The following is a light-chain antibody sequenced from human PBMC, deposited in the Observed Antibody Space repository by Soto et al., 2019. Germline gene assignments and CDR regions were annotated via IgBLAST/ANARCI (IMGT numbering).Light chain of an antibody. Sequence: EIVLTQSPATLSLSPGERATLSCRASQSVDSYLAWYQQKPGQAPRLLIFDSSNRPTGIPARFSGSGSGTDFTLTISSLQSEDFAVYYCQQYNNWPPMAFGQGTKVEIK. V-gene: IGKV3-11*01. CDR3: QQYNNWPPMA. CDR2: DSS. J-gene: IGKJ1*01. CDR1: QSVDSY.